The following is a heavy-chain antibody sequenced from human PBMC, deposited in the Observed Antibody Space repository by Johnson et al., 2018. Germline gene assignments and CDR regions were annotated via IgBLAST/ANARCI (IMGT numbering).Heavy chain of an antibody. J-gene: IGHJ3*02. CDR2: ISHNEIYK. CDR3: AREAYSSGRAGIFHI. D-gene: IGHD6-19*01. V-gene: IGHV3-30-3*01. CDR1: GVTLSTSI. Sequence: QVQLVQSGGGVVQLGTSLRLSCGVSGVTLSTSIMHWVRQAPGKGLEWVALISHNEIYKQYGDSAKDRFTISRDISKNTVYLQMNSLRVEDTAVYYCAREAYSSGRAGIFHIWGQGTMVTVSS.